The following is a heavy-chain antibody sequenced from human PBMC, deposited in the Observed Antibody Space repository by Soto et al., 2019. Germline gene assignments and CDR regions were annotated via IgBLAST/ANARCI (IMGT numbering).Heavy chain of an antibody. V-gene: IGHV1-46*02. Sequence: QVQLVQSGPEVRKPGASVRLSCATSGYNFNQYYIHWARQAPGQGLEWMGIINLRGGTTEYAHKVRGRDTVTGDTSTRTAYMELSSLRSEDTAVYFCARGPDDSDVPRWDHWGQGTLITVSS. CDR2: INLRGGTT. CDR1: GYNFNQYY. D-gene: IGHD4-17*01. CDR3: ARGPDDSDVPRWDH. J-gene: IGHJ4*02.